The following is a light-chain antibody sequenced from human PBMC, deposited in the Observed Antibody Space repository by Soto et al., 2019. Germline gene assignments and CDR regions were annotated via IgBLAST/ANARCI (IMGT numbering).Light chain of an antibody. CDR3: QQYINWPRT. CDR2: GAS. CDR1: QSVSSY. Sequence: EILMTQSPATLSVSPGERATLSCRASQSVSSYLAWYQQKPGQVPRLLIYGASTRDTGIPARFSGSGSGTEFTLTISSLQSEDFAVYYCQQYINWPRTFGQGTKVESK. J-gene: IGKJ1*01. V-gene: IGKV3-15*01.